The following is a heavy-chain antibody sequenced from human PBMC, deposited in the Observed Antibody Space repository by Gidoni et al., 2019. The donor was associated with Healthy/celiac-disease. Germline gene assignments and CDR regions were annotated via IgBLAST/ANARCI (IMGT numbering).Heavy chain of an antibody. CDR2: IWYDGSNK. J-gene: IGHJ3*02. CDR3: ARDAHVLRYFDWLLYDDAFDI. V-gene: IGHV3-33*01. D-gene: IGHD3-9*01. Sequence: QVQLVESGGGVVEPGRSLRLSCAASGFTFSSYGMHWVRQAPGKGREGGAVIWYDGSNKDYADAVKGRFTISRDNSKNTLYLQMNSLRAEDTAVYYCARDAHVLRYFDWLLYDDAFDIWGQGTMVTVSS. CDR1: GFTFSSYG.